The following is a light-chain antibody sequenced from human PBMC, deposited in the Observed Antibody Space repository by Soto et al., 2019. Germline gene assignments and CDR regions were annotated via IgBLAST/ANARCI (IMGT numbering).Light chain of an antibody. Sequence: QPVLTQPPSVSGAPGQRVTIACTGSSSNLGAGSDVHWYQQLPGTAPKLLIYGNSDRPSGVPDRFSGSKSGTSASLAITGLQAEDEADYYCQSYDTTLSGVVFGGGTKVTVL. CDR1: SSNLGAGSD. J-gene: IGLJ2*01. CDR2: GNS. V-gene: IGLV1-40*01. CDR3: QSYDTTLSGVV.